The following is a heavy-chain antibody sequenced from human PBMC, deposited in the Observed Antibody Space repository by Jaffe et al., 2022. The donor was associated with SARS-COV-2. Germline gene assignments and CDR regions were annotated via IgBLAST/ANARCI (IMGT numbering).Heavy chain of an antibody. CDR2: IKEDGSET. CDR1: GFTFSNTW. D-gene: IGHD3-16*01. V-gene: IGHV3-7*01. Sequence: EVQLVESGGGLVQPGGSLRLSCAASGFTFSNTWMSWVRQAPGKGLEQVANIKEDGSETSHVDSVKGRFTISRDNGRNSLFLQMNSLRVEDTAMYYCARGGGVLSHCGQGTLVVVSS. CDR3: ARGGGVLSH. J-gene: IGHJ4*02.